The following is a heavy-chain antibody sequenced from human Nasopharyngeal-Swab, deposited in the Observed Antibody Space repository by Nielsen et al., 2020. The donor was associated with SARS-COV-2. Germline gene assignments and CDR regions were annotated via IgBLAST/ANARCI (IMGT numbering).Heavy chain of an antibody. J-gene: IGHJ3*02. Sequence: SETLSLTCSVSGGSISSGSYYWSWIRQPPGKGLEWTGFIYDTGSTNYNPPRKSRVTISVDTSKNQFSLKLNSVTAADTAVYYCARGTNYYGSGDIWGQGTMVTVSS. CDR2: IYDTGST. V-gene: IGHV4-61*01. CDR3: ARGTNYYGSGDI. D-gene: IGHD3-10*01. CDR1: GGSISSGSYY.